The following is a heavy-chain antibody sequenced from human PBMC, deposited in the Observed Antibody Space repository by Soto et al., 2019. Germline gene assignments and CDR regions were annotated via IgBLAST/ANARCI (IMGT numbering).Heavy chain of an antibody. J-gene: IGHJ5*02. Sequence: QVQLQESGPGLVKPSETLSLTCTVSGGSIRSYYWSWIRQPPGKGLEWIGSIYDSGSTNYKPSLKSRVTISVDTSKNQFSLKLNSVTAADTAVYYCARQGGWFDPWGQGTLVTVSS. CDR2: IYDSGST. V-gene: IGHV4-59*08. CDR3: ARQGGWFDP. D-gene: IGHD1-26*01. CDR1: GGSIRSYY.